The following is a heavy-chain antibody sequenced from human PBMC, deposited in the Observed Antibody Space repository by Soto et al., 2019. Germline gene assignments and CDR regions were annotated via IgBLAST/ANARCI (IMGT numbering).Heavy chain of an antibody. CDR1: GGTFSSYA. J-gene: IGHJ6*02. CDR2: IIPIFGTA. D-gene: IGHD7-27*01. CDR3: ARSPRGGNWGRMHX. V-gene: IGHV1-69*13. Sequence: ASLKVSCNASGGTFSSYAISWVRQAPGQGLEWMGVIIPIFGTANYAQKFKGRVTITEDESTSTAYMELSSLRSEETAVYYCARSPRGGNWGRMHXWGQGTTVTVS.